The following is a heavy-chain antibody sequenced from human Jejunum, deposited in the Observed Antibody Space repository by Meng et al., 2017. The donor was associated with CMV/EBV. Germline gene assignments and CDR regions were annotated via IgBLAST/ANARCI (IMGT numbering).Heavy chain of an antibody. CDR1: GFTFSSYA. Sequence: CAASGFTFSSYAMSWVRQPPGKGLDWVSTISASGGTTYDADSLKGRFTISRDNSKNMLYLQMHSLRAEDTALYYCAKDHGMSVGAVDYWGQGTLVTVSS. D-gene: IGHD1-26*01. J-gene: IGHJ4*02. V-gene: IGHV3-23*01. CDR2: ISASGGTT. CDR3: AKDHGMSVGAVDY.